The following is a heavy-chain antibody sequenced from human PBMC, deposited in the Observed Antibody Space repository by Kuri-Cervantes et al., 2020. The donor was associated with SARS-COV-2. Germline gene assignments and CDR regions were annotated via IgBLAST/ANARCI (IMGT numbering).Heavy chain of an antibody. CDR1: GFTFSDYY. CDR3: AKELVTIFGVVITGTFDY. J-gene: IGHJ4*02. CDR2: ISGSGGST. D-gene: IGHD3-3*01. Sequence: GGSLRLSCAASGFTFSDYYMSWIRQAPGKGLEWVSAISGSGGSTYYADSVKGRFTISRDNSKNTLYLQMNSLRAEDTAVYYCAKELVTIFGVVITGTFDYWGQGTLVTVS. V-gene: IGHV3-23*01.